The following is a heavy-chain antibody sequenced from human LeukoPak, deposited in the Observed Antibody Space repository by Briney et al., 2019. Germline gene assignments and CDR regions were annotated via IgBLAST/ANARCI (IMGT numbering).Heavy chain of an antibody. CDR3: ARGGASSKFFDA. V-gene: IGHV4-59*01. Sequence: SETLSLTCSVSVVSISNYYWSWIRQPPGTGLEWIAFIYYDGTTNYNPSLKSRATLSVDTSKNQYSLNLISVTPADTAVYYCARGGASSKFFDAWGQGILVTVSS. D-gene: IGHD6-6*01. CDR1: VVSISNYY. J-gene: IGHJ4*02. CDR2: IYYDGTT.